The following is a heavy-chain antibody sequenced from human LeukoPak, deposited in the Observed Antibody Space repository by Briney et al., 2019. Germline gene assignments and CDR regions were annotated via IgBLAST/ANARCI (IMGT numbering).Heavy chain of an antibody. CDR1: GGSISSYY. V-gene: IGHV4-59*01. CDR3: ARAEITMIVVGAFDI. CDR2: IYYSGST. D-gene: IGHD3-22*01. Sequence: PSETLSLTCTVSGGSISSYYWSWIRQPPGKGLEWIGYIYYSGSTYYNPSLKSRVTISVGTSKNQFSLKLSSVTAADTAVYYCARAEITMIVVGAFDIWGQGTMVTVSS. J-gene: IGHJ3*02.